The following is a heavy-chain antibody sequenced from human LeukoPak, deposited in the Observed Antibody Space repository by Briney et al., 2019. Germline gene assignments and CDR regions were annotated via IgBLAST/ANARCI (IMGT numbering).Heavy chain of an antibody. V-gene: IGHV1-46*01. J-gene: IGHJ4*02. Sequence: ASVKVSCKASGYTFTSYYMHWVRQAPGQGLEWMGIINPSGGSTSYAQKFQGRVTMTRDTSTSTVYMELSSLRSEDTAVYYCAMPGDYYDSSGYYSQVDYWGQGTLATVSS. CDR3: AMPGDYYDSSGYYSQVDY. D-gene: IGHD3-22*01. CDR2: INPSGGST. CDR1: GYTFTSYY.